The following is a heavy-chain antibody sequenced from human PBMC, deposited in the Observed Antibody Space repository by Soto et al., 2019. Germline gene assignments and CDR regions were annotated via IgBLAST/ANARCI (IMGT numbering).Heavy chain of an antibody. Sequence: GESLKISCKASGYTFTDYWIGWVRHMPGKGLEWMAIINPAHSDTRYRPSFVGHVTISVDKSISTVYLQWGSLTTSDTAMYYCAREPTNGESWFALWRRGTLVTV. CDR3: AREPTNGESWFAL. CDR2: INPAHSDT. J-gene: IGHJ2*01. D-gene: IGHD7-27*01. CDR1: GYTFTDYW. V-gene: IGHV5-51*01.